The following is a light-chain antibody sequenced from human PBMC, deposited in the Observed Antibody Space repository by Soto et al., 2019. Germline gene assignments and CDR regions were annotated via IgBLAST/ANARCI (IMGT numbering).Light chain of an antibody. Sequence: QAVVTQPPSVSGAPGQRVTISCTGSSSNIGAGYDVHWYQQRPGTAPKLLIYANINRPSGVPDRFSGSKSGASGSLAITGLQAEDEADYYCQSYDSSLVVFGRGTKLTVL. CDR2: ANI. J-gene: IGLJ2*01. CDR1: SSNIGAGYD. V-gene: IGLV1-40*03. CDR3: QSYDSSLVV.